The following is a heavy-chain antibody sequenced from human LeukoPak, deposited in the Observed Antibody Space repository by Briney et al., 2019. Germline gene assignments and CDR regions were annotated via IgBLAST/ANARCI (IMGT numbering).Heavy chain of an antibody. CDR2: IRYDGSNE. Sequence: GGSLRLSCAASGFTFSSYGMHWVRQAPGKGLEWVAFIRYDGSNEYYADSVKGRFTISRDNSKNTLYLQMNSLRAEDTAVYYCAKESETRGWLRFSDNWFDPWGQGTLVTVSS. V-gene: IGHV3-30*02. D-gene: IGHD5-12*01. CDR1: GFTFSSYG. CDR3: AKESETRGWLRFSDNWFDP. J-gene: IGHJ5*02.